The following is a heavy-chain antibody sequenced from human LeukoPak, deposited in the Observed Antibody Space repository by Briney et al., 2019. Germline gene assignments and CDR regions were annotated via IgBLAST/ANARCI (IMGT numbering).Heavy chain of an antibody. CDR2: LSGGGGGT. Sequence: GGSLRLSCAVSGITLSNYGMSWVRQAPGKGLEWVAGLSGGGGGTNYADSVKGRFTISRDNAKNTLYLQMSSLRAGDTAVYFCAKRGVVIRVILVGFHKEAYYFDSWGQGALVTVSS. CDR1: GITLSNYG. J-gene: IGHJ4*02. D-gene: IGHD3-10*01. CDR3: AKRGVVIRVILVGFHKEAYYFDS. V-gene: IGHV3-23*01.